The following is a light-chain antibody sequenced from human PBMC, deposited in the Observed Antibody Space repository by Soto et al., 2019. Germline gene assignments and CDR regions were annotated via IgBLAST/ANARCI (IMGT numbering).Light chain of an antibody. CDR2: VAS. J-gene: IGKJ2*01. V-gene: IGKV1-39*01. CDR3: QQSDSTPYT. CDR1: QSIRNY. Sequence: DIQMTQSPSSLSASVGDRVTITCRASQSIRNYVNWYQQKPGKAPKFLIYVASTLQSGVPSRFRGSCSGTEFTLTISSLQPEDFATYYCQQSDSTPYTFGPGTKLEIK.